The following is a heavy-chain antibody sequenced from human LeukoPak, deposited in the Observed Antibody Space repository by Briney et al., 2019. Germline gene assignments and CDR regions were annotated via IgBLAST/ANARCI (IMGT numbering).Heavy chain of an antibody. CDR3: ARRIIADDAFDI. CDR1: GGSISSGDYY. D-gene: IGHD6-13*01. Sequence: SETLSLTCTVSGGSISSGDYYWSWVRQPPGKGLEWIGYIYYSGSTYYNPSLKSRVTISVDTSKNQFSLKLSSVTAADTAVYYCARRIIADDAFDIWGQGTVVTVSS. J-gene: IGHJ3*02. V-gene: IGHV4-30-4*08. CDR2: IYYSGST.